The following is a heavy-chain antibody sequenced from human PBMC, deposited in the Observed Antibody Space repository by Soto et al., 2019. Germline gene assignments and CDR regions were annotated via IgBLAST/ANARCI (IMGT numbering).Heavy chain of an antibody. J-gene: IGHJ6*02. CDR2: ISSSGSTI. V-gene: IGHV3-11*01. D-gene: IGHD3-3*01. CDR3: AITPITIFGVVSPYYYYGMDV. CDR1: GFTFSDYY. Sequence: PGGSLRLSCAASGFTFSDYYMSWIRQAPGKGLEWVSYISSSGSTIYYADSVKGRFTISRDNAKNSLYLQMNSLRAEDTAVYYCAITPITIFGVVSPYYYYGMDVWGQGTTVTVSS.